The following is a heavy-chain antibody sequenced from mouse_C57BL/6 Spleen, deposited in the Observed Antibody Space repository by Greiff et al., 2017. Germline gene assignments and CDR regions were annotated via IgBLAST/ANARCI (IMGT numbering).Heavy chain of an antibody. CDR2: IRLKSDNYAT. J-gene: IGHJ4*01. Sequence: DVMLVESGGGLVQPGGSMKLSCVASGFTFSNYWMNWVRQSPEKGLEWVAQIRLKSDNYATHYAESVKGRFTISRDDSKSSVYLQMNNLRAEEAGIYYCTEGWYHYAMDYWGQGTSVTVSA. D-gene: IGHD1-1*02. V-gene: IGHV6-3*01. CDR3: TEGWYHYAMDY. CDR1: GFTFSNYW.